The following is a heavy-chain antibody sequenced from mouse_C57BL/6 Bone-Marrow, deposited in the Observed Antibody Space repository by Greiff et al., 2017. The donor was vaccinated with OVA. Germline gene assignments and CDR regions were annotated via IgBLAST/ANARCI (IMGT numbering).Heavy chain of an antibody. J-gene: IGHJ2*01. CDR1: GFNIKDDY. CDR3: TAYGPLDY. Sequence: EVQLQQSGAELVRPGASVKLSCTASGFNIKDDYMNWVKQRPEQGLEWIGWIDPENGDTEYASKFQGKATITADTSSNTAYLQLSSLTSEDTAVYYCTAYGPLDYWGQGTTLTVSS. D-gene: IGHD6-5*01. CDR2: IDPENGDT. V-gene: IGHV14-4*01.